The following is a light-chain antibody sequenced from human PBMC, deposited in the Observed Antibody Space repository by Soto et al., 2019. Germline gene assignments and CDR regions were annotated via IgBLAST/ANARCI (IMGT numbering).Light chain of an antibody. V-gene: IGKV1-5*03. Sequence: DILLTQSPSTLSASVLDRFTISCRASQSINKWLAWYQHKPGKAPNLLIYEVSTLHSGVPSRFSGSGSGTEFTLTISSLRPDDFATYYCQHYSGDRATFGQGTKVDIK. CDR2: EVS. CDR1: QSINKW. CDR3: QHYSGDRAT. J-gene: IGKJ1*01.